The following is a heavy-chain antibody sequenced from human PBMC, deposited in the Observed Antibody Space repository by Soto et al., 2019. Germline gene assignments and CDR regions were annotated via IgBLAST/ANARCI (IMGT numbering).Heavy chain of an antibody. D-gene: IGHD2-2*01. Sequence: QITLKESGPALVKPTQTLTLTCTFSGFSLSTSGVGVGWIRQPPGKALEWLALIYWDGEKRYSPSQKSRLAISRDTSKNPVVLPMASLDIVDTATYYCAHVLVVRASDVFDVWGQGTMVAVSS. CDR1: GFSLSTSGVG. CDR3: AHVLVVRASDVFDV. J-gene: IGHJ3*01. V-gene: IGHV2-5*02. CDR2: IYWDGEK.